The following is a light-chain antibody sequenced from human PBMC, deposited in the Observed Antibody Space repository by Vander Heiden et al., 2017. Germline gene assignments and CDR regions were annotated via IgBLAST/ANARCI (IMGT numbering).Light chain of an antibody. CDR1: QGISNY. CDR3: QKYNSAWT. Sequence: DIHMTQSPSSLSASVGDRVTITCRASQGISNYLAWYQQKPGKVPKLQVYAASTLQSGVRSRFSGSGSGTDFTLTIRSLQPEDVETYYCQKYNSAWTFGQGTKVEIK. V-gene: IGKV1-27*01. CDR2: AAS. J-gene: IGKJ1*01.